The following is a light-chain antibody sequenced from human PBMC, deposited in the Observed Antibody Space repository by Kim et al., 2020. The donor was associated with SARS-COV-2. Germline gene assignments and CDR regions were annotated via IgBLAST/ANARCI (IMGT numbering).Light chain of an antibody. CDR2: KSS. CDR1: ESVSNS. CDR3: QHYYHYPYT. V-gene: IGKV1-5*03. Sequence: DIQMTQSPSRLSASIGDTVTITCRASESVSNSLAWYQQKPGKAPKLLIYKSSDLERGVPFRFRGTGYETEFSLTIVSLEFDDFATYYCQHYYHYPYTFGQGTKLEI. J-gene: IGKJ2*01.